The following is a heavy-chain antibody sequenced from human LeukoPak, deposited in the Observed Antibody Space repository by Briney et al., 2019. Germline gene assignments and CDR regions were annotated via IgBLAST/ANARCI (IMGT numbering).Heavy chain of an antibody. D-gene: IGHD6-19*01. J-gene: IGHJ4*02. CDR3: AREGDGGWIDY. Sequence: GGSLKLSCAASGLTLSENDIHWVRQSPGKALEWVSTIGSAGYTFYSDSVKGRFTISRESARNSLYLQMNSLRTGDTAVYYCAREGDGGWIDYWGQGALVTVSS. V-gene: IGHV3-13*01. CDR2: IGSAGYT. CDR1: GLTLSEND.